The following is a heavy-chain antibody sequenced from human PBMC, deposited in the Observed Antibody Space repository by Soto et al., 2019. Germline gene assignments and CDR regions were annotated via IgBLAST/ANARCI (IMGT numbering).Heavy chain of an antibody. Sequence: GGSLRLSCAASGFTFSSYAMSWVRQTPGKGLEWVSTLSGSGGTTYYADSVKGQFTISRDNSKSTLYLQMNSLRAEDTAVYYCAKRKYCPSTTCFDYWGQGTLVTVS. D-gene: IGHD2-2*01. J-gene: IGHJ4*02. CDR2: LSGSGGTT. CDR1: GFTFSSYA. CDR3: AKRKYCPSTTCFDY. V-gene: IGHV3-23*01.